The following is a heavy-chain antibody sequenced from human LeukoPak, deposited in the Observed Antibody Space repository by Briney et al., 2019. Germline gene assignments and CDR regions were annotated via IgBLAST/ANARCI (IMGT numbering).Heavy chain of an antibody. V-gene: IGHV3-7*03. J-gene: IGHJ6*03. CDR1: GFTFSSYW. CDR2: IKQDGSEK. Sequence: GGSLRLSCAASGFTFSSYWMSWVRQAPGKGLEWVANIKQDGSEKYYVDSVKGRFTISRDNAKNSLYLQMNSLRAEDTAVYYCARGIGGYCSGGSCYRYYYYYMDVWGKGTTVTISS. CDR3: ARGIGGYCSGGSCYRYYYYYMDV. D-gene: IGHD2-15*01.